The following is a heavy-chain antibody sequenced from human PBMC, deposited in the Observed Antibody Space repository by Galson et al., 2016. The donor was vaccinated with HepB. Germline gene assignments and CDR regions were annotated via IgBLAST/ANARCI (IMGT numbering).Heavy chain of an antibody. J-gene: IGHJ4*02. CDR2: VYYSGST. D-gene: IGHD3/OR15-3a*01. CDR3: ARLDYDFWIGTGDS. V-gene: IGHV4-39*01. CDR1: GVSISSDRFY. Sequence: SETLSLTCSVSGVSISSDRFYWGWIRQSPGKGLEWIGSVYYSGSTFYNPSLNSRVTISVDTPKNQFFLKLRSMTITDTAIYYCARLDYDFWIGTGDSWGQGSLVSVSS.